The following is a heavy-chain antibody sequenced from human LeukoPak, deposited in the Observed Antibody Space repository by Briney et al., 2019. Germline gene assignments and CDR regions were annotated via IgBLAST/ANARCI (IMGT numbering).Heavy chain of an antibody. Sequence: ASVKVSCKASGYTFTSYDINWVRQATGQGLEWMGWMNPNSGNTGYAQKFQGGVTMTRNTSISTAYMELSSLRSEDTAVYYCARGIIISSGYYEDYWGLGTLVTVSS. CDR1: GYTFTSYD. D-gene: IGHD3-22*01. CDR2: MNPNSGNT. J-gene: IGHJ4*02. CDR3: ARGIIISSGYYEDY. V-gene: IGHV1-8*01.